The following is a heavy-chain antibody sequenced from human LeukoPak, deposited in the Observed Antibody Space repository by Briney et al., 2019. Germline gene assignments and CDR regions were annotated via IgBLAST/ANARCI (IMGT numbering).Heavy chain of an antibody. CDR1: GFTFSTYN. Sequence: GGSLRLSCAASGFTFSTYNMNWVRQAPGKGLEWVSYISSSSSIIYYADSVKGRFTISRDNAKNSLYLQMNSLRDEDTAVYCCARDHYSRNDHWGQGTLVTVSS. J-gene: IGHJ4*02. D-gene: IGHD6-13*01. CDR3: ARDHYSRNDH. CDR2: ISSSSSII. V-gene: IGHV3-48*02.